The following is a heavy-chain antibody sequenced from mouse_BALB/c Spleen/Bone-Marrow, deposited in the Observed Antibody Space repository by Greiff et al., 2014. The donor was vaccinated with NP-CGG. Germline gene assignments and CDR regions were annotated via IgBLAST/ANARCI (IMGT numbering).Heavy chain of an antibody. CDR3: TRQGSDGYDSREDWYFDV. D-gene: IGHD1-1*01. CDR1: GFTFSSYG. CDR2: ISSGGTYT. Sequence: VQLKQSGGDLVKPGGSLKLSCAASGFTFSSYGMSWVRQTPDKGLEWVATISSGGTYTFYPDSVKGRFTISRDNAKKTLYLQMSSLKSEDTAMYYCTRQGSDGYDSREDWYFDVWGAGTTVAVSS. V-gene: IGHV5-6*01. J-gene: IGHJ1*01.